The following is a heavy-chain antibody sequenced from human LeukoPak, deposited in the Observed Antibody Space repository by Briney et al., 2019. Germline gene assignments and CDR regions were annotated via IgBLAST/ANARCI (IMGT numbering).Heavy chain of an antibody. CDR3: ARGSIVVVPAATPITYYFDY. V-gene: IGHV4-39*07. CDR2: ISYSVST. J-gene: IGHJ4*02. Sequence: SETRSLTCTVSGGSISTSSYYWGWIRQPPGKGLEWIGSISYSVSTYYNPSLKSQVTISVDTSKNQFSLKLSSVTAADTAVYYCARGSIVVVPAATPITYYFDYWGQGTLVTVSS. CDR1: GGSISTSSYY. D-gene: IGHD2-2*01.